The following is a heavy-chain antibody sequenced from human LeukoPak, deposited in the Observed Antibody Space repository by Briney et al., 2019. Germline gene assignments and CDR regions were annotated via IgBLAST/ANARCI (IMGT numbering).Heavy chain of an antibody. V-gene: IGHV1-8*01. CDR3: ARRTPRCGGTCYDAFDV. J-gene: IGHJ3*01. CDR1: GYTFIDYD. D-gene: IGHD2-21*01. Sequence: ASVKVSCKASGYTFIDYDINWVRQAPGQGLEWMGLMSPHNGHTGYAQNFQGRVTMTRDTSTGTAYMELRSLRSEDTAVYYCARRTPRCGGTCYDAFDVWGQGTMVTVSS. CDR2: MSPHNGHT.